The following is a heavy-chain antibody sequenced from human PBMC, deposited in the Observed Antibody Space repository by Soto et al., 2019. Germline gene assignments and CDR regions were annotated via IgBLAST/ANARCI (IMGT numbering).Heavy chain of an antibody. CDR2: ISGSGGST. V-gene: IGHV3-23*01. CDR3: ANNGVVRGVTFVFDY. CDR1: GFTFSSYA. D-gene: IGHD3-10*01. Sequence: EVQLLESGGGLVQPGGSLRLSCAASGFTFSSYAMSWVRQAPGKGLEWVSAISGSGGSTYYADSVKGRFTFSRDNSKNTLYLQMNSLRAEDTAIYIYANNGVVRGVTFVFDYWGQGTLVTVFS. J-gene: IGHJ4*02.